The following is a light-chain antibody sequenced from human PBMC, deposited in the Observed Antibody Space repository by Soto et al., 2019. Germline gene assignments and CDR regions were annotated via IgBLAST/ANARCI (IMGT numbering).Light chain of an antibody. Sequence: QSALTQPASVSGSPGQSITISCTGTSSDVGGYNYVSWYQQHPGKAPKLMIYYVSNRPSGVSNRFSGSKSGNTASLTISGLQAEDEADYYCSSYTSSSIWVFGGGTKLTVL. J-gene: IGLJ3*02. CDR2: YVS. CDR3: SSYTSSSIWV. V-gene: IGLV2-14*01. CDR1: SSDVGGYNY.